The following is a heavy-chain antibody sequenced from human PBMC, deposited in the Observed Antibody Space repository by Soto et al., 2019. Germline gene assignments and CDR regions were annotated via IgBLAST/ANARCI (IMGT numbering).Heavy chain of an antibody. D-gene: IGHD1-7*01. Sequence: SETLSLTCTVSGGSISSGGYYWSWIRQHPGKGLEWIGYIYYSGSTYYNPSLKSRVTISVDTSKNQFSLKLSSVTAADTDVYYCARVLAYNWNYGGGFYYFDYWGQGTLVTVSS. CDR2: IYYSGST. J-gene: IGHJ4*02. CDR3: ARVLAYNWNYGGGFYYFDY. CDR1: GGSISSGGYY. V-gene: IGHV4-31*03.